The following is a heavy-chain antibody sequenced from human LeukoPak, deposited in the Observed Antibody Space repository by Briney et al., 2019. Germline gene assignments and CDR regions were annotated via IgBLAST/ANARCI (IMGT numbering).Heavy chain of an antibody. CDR1: GYSFTSYW. CDR2: IYPGDSDT. CDR3: ARTSIAVRLPYNWFDP. V-gene: IGHV5-51*01. D-gene: IGHD6-6*01. J-gene: IGHJ5*02. Sequence: GESLKISCKGSGYSFTSYWIGRVRQMPGKGLEWMGIIYPGDSDTRYSPSFQGQVTISADKSISTAYLQWSSLKASDTAMYYCARTSIAVRLPYNWFDPWGQGTLVTVSS.